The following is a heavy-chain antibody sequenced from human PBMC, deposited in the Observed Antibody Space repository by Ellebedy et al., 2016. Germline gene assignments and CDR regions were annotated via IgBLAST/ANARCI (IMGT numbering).Heavy chain of an antibody. CDR2: IYYSGST. D-gene: IGHD5-18*01. J-gene: IGHJ5*02. CDR3: ASMESGYSYTGFDP. V-gene: IGHV4-39*07. CDR1: GGSISSSSYY. Sequence: SETLSLTCTVSGGSISSSSYYWGWIRQPPGKGLEWIGSIYYSGSTYYNPSLKSRVTISVDTSKNQFSLKLSSVTAADTAVYYCASMESGYSYTGFDPWGQGTLVTVSS.